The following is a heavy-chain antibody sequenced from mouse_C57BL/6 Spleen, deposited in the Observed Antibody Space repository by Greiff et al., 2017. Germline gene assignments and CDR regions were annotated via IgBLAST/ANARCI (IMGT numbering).Heavy chain of an antibody. J-gene: IGHJ2*01. V-gene: IGHV1-15*01. CDR1: GYTFTDYE. D-gene: IGHD2-12*01. CDR2: IDPETGGT. Sequence: VQLQQSGAELVRPGASVTLSCKASGYTFTDYEMHWVKQTPVHGLEWIGDIDPETGGTAYNKKFKGKAILTADKSYSTAYMELRSLQSDDSAVYYCTRHSSAPPLYSYYFDYWGQGTTLTVSS. CDR3: TRHSSAPPLYSYYFDY.